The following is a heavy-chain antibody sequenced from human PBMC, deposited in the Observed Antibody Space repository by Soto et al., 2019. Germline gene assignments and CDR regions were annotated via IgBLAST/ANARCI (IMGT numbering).Heavy chain of an antibody. Sequence: EVQLLESGGGLVQPGGSLRLSCAASGFTFSNYAMSWVRQAPGKGLEWVSIISGSGDSPYYADSVKGRFTISRDNSRNTLYLQMNSLRAGDSAKYYCAKEGTSGLYYSDYWGQGTLVTVSS. D-gene: IGHD6-19*01. CDR2: ISGSGDSP. CDR1: GFTFSNYA. J-gene: IGHJ4*02. V-gene: IGHV3-23*01. CDR3: AKEGTSGLYYSDY.